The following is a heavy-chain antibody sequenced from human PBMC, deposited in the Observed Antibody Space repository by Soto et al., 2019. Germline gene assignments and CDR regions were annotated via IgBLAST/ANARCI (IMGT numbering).Heavy chain of an antibody. V-gene: IGHV4-34*01. Sequence: PSETLSLTCAVYGGSFSGYYWSWIRQPPGKGLEWIGEINHSGSTNYNPSLKSRVTISVDTSKNQFSLKLSSVTAADTAVYYCARGLWCAYYCNADYYYYGMDVWGQGTTVTVSS. J-gene: IGHJ6*02. CDR3: ARGLWCAYYCNADYYYYGMDV. D-gene: IGHD3-10*01. CDR2: INHSGST. CDR1: GGSFSGYY.